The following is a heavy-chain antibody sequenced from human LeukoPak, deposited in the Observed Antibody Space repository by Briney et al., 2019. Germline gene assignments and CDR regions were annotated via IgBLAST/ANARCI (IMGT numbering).Heavy chain of an antibody. CDR3: ARELPFDY. J-gene: IGHJ4*02. Sequence: PGGSLRLSCVASGFTFSSYWMHWARQAPGKGLERVSRISGDGSSTTYADSVKGRVTISRDNAKNTLYLQMRSLRAEDTAIYYCARELPFDYWGQGTLVSVSS. CDR1: GFTFSSYW. CDR2: ISGDGSST. D-gene: IGHD1-7*01. V-gene: IGHV3-74*01.